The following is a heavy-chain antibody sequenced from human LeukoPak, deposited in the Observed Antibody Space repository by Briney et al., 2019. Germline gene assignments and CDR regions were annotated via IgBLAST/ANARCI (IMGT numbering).Heavy chain of an antibody. J-gene: IGHJ4*02. V-gene: IGHV3-23*01. D-gene: IGHD3-16*01. Sequence: GGSLRLSCAASGFTFSSYAMSWVRQAPGKGLEWVSAISGSGGSTYYADSVKGRFTISRDNSKNTLYLQMNSLRAEDTAVYYCATSRREVGGSVPYYLDYWGQGTLVTVSS. CDR2: ISGSGGST. CDR1: GFTFSSYA. CDR3: ATSRREVGGSVPYYLDY.